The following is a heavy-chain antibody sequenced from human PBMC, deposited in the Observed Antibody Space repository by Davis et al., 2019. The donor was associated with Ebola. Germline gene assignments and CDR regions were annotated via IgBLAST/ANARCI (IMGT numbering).Heavy chain of an antibody. Sequence: SETLSLTCAVYGGSFSGYYWSWIRQPPGKGLEWIGEINHSGSTNYNPSLKSRVTISVDTSKNQFSLKLSSVTAADTAVYYCAGHCSGGSCYGAKFGPWGQGTLVTVSS. J-gene: IGHJ5*02. V-gene: IGHV4-34*01. CDR1: GGSFSGYY. D-gene: IGHD2-15*01. CDR2: INHSGST. CDR3: AGHCSGGSCYGAKFGP.